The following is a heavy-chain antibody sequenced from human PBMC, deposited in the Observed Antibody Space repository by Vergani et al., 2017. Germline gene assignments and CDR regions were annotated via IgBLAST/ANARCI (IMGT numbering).Heavy chain of an antibody. J-gene: IGHJ5*02. CDR1: GFTFSSYA. CDR3: AKAVKGYCSSTSCCTGEDWFDP. CDR2: ISGSGGST. V-gene: IGHV3-23*01. D-gene: IGHD2-2*02. Sequence: EVQLLESGGGLVQPGGSLRLSCAASGFTFSSYAMSWVRQAPGKGLEWVSAISGSGGSTYYADSVKGRFTISRDNSKNTLYLQMNSLRAEDTAVYYCAKAVKGYCSSTSCCTGEDWFDPWGQGTLVTVSS.